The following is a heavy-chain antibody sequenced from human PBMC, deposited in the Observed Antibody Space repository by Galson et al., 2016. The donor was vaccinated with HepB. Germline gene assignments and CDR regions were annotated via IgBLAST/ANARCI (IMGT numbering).Heavy chain of an antibody. D-gene: IGHD6-13*01. J-gene: IGHJ5*02. CDR3: ASRNEAAAFNWFDP. CDR1: GFIFSSYA. V-gene: IGHV3-23*01. Sequence: SLRLSCAASGFIFSSYAMSWVRQAPGKGLEWVPGLSGSDGSTYYADSVKGRFTTSRDNSKNTLYLQMNSLRAEDTAVHYCASRNEAAAFNWFDPWGQGTLVTVSS. CDR2: LSGSDGST.